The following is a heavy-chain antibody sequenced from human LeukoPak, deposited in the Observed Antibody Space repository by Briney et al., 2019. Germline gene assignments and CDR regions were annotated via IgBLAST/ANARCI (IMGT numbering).Heavy chain of an antibody. CDR1: GYTFTGYY. V-gene: IGHV1-18*04. Sequence: ASVKVSCKASGYTFTGYYMHWVRQAPGQGLEWMGWISAYNGNTNYAQKLQGRVTMTTDTSTSTAYMELRSLRSDDTAVYYCARDLNFWSGYYFDAFDIWGQGTMVTVSS. D-gene: IGHD3-3*01. CDR3: ARDLNFWSGYYFDAFDI. J-gene: IGHJ3*02. CDR2: ISAYNGNT.